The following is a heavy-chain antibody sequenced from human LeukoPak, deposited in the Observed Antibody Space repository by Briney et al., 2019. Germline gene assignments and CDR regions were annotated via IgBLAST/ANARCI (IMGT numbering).Heavy chain of an antibody. CDR1: GYTFTSYG. CDR3: ARGPYVITTPSYGYFDY. V-gene: IGHV1-18*01. Sequence: ASVKVSCKASGYTFTSYGISWVRQAPGQGLEWMGWISAYNGNTNYAQKLQGRVTMTTDTSTSTAYMELRSLRSEDTAVYFCARGPYVITTPSYGYFDYWGQGTLVTVSS. CDR2: ISAYNGNT. J-gene: IGHJ4*02. D-gene: IGHD2/OR15-2a*01.